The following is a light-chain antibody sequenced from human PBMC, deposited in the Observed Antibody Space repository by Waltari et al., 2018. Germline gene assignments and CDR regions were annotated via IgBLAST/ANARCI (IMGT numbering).Light chain of an antibody. Sequence: DIVMTQSPDSLAVSLGERATFHCKSSHNILSTSNHKYYFAWYQQKPGQPPRLLIYWASTRESGVPDRFSGSGSGTDFTLTISSLQAEDVAVYYCQQYYSIPYTFGQGTKLEI. V-gene: IGKV4-1*01. J-gene: IGKJ2*01. CDR1: HNILSTSNHKYY. CDR2: WAS. CDR3: QQYYSIPYT.